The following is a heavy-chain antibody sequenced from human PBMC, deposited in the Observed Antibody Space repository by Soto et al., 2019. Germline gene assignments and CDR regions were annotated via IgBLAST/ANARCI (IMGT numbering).Heavy chain of an antibody. D-gene: IGHD2-21*02. Sequence: QVQLVGSGGGVVQPGRSLRLSCAASGFTFSSYGMHWVRQAPGKGLEWVAVISYDGSNKYYADSVKGRFTISRDNSKNTLYLQMNSLRAEDTAVYYCAKDWDIVVVTAIRYGMDVWGQGTTVTVSS. V-gene: IGHV3-30*18. CDR3: AKDWDIVVVTAIRYGMDV. CDR1: GFTFSSYG. CDR2: ISYDGSNK. J-gene: IGHJ6*02.